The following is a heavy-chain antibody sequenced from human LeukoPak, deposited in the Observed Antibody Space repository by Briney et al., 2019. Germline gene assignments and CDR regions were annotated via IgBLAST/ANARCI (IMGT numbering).Heavy chain of an antibody. CDR1: GGTFSSYA. Sequence: SVKVSCKASGGTFSSYAISWVRQAPGQGLEWMGGIISIFGTANYAQKFQGRVTITTDESTSTAYMELSSLRSEDTAVYYCATNSYYDSSGYYYYYYMDVWGKGTTVTVSS. V-gene: IGHV1-69*05. J-gene: IGHJ6*03. D-gene: IGHD3-22*01. CDR2: IISIFGTA. CDR3: ATNSYYDSSGYYYYYYMDV.